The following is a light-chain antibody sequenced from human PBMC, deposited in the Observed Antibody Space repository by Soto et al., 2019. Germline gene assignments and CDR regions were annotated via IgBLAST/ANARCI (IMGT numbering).Light chain of an antibody. CDR3: QQYGSSPPYT. Sequence: EIVLTQSPGTLSLSPGERATLSCRASHSVSSSYLAWYQQNPGQAPRLLIYGASSRATGIPDRFSGSGSGTDFTLTISRLEPEEFAVYCCQQYGSSPPYTFGQGTKLEIK. J-gene: IGKJ2*01. CDR2: GAS. CDR1: HSVSSSY. V-gene: IGKV3-20*01.